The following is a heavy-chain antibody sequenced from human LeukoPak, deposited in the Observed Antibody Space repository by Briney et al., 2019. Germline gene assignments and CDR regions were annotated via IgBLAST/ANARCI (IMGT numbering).Heavy chain of an antibody. CDR3: ARAHYYDSSGYYHKPPSFDY. V-gene: IGHV4-34*01. J-gene: IGHJ4*02. CDR2: INHSGST. Sequence: SETLSLTCAVYGGSFSGYYWSWISQPPGKGLEWIGEINHSGSTNYNPSLKSRVTISVDTSKNQFSLKLGSVTAADTAVYYCARAHYYDSSGYYHKPPSFDYWGQGTLVTVSS. CDR1: GGSFSGYY. D-gene: IGHD3-22*01.